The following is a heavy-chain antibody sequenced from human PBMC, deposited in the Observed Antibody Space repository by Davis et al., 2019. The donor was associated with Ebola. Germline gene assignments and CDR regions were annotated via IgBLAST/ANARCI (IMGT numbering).Heavy chain of an antibody. D-gene: IGHD3/OR15-3a*01. Sequence: GESLKISCAASGFIFRNYVMSWVRQAPGKGLEWVSTLGTSADTYYADSVKGRFTISRDNAKNTLYLQMNSLRAEDTAVYYCAKAPWDWDFDYWGQGTLVTVSS. CDR3: AKAPWDWDFDY. CDR1: GFIFRNYV. J-gene: IGHJ4*02. CDR2: LGTSADT. V-gene: IGHV3-23*01.